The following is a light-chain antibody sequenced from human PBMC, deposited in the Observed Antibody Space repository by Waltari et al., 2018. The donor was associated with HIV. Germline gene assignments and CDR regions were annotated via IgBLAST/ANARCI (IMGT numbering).Light chain of an antibody. V-gene: IGLV3-1*01. Sequence: SYELTQPPSLSVSPGQTARLTCYGDKLGDNYACCYQQKPGQSPVLVIYQDSKRPSGIPERFSGSNSGNTATLTISGTQAMDEADYYCQAWDSSTAGVVFGGGTKLTVL. CDR1: KLGDNY. CDR2: QDS. J-gene: IGLJ2*01. CDR3: QAWDSSTAGVV.